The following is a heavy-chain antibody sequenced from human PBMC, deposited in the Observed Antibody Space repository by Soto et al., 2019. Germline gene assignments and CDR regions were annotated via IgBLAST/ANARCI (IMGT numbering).Heavy chain of an antibody. CDR1: GYTFTGYY. CDR2: INPNSGGT. Sequence: GASVKVSCKASGYTFTGYYMHWVRQAPGQGLEWMGWINPNSGGTNYAQKFQGRVTMTRDTSISTAYMELSRLRSDDTAVYYCARDSPMITQKGLDDAFDIWGQGTMVTVSS. CDR3: ARDSPMITQKGLDDAFDI. J-gene: IGHJ3*02. V-gene: IGHV1-2*02. D-gene: IGHD3-22*01.